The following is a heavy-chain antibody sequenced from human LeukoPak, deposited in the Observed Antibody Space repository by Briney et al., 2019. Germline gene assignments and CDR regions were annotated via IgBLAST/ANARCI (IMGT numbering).Heavy chain of an antibody. J-gene: IGHJ4*02. V-gene: IGHV3-7*03. CDR1: GFTFSDYW. CDR2: IKQDGSGK. CDR3: AKIDYDSSGYYDYFDY. D-gene: IGHD3-22*01. Sequence: AGGSLRLSCAASGFTFSDYWMSWVRQAPGKGLEWVANIKQDGSGKYYGDSVKGRFTISRDNAKNSLYLQMNSLRAEDTALYYCAKIDYDSSGYYDYFDYWGQGTLVTVSS.